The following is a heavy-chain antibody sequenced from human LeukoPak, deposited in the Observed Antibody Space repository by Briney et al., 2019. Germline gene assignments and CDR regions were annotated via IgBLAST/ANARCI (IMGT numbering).Heavy chain of an antibody. CDR2: ISDSGGNK. V-gene: IGHV3-23*01. D-gene: IGHD6-25*01. Sequence: GGSLRLSCAASGFTFSSYAKRWVRQAPGKGLEWVSAISDSGGNKYYADSVKGRFTISRDNSKNTLYLQMNSLRAEDTAVYYCGKDRCSDEIDYLGGGAMVAVSS. CDR3: GKDRCSDEIDY. J-gene: IGHJ4*02. CDR1: GFTFSSYA.